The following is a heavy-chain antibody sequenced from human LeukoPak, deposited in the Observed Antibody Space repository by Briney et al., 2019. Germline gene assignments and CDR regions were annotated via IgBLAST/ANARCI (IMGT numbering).Heavy chain of an antibody. D-gene: IGHD2-21*02. V-gene: IGHV3-48*03. CDR2: IDTSGSTT. Sequence: GGSLRLSCAASGFSFSSYEWNWVRQAPGKGLEWVSYIDTSGSTTFYADSVKGRFTTSRDNAKNSLFLQMSNLRAEDTAVYYCARETLGCGGGCLDFWGQGTRVTVSS. CDR3: ARETLGCGGGCLDF. J-gene: IGHJ4*02. CDR1: GFSFSSYE.